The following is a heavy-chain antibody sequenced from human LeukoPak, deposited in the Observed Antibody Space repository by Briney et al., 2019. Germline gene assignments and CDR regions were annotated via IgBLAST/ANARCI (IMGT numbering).Heavy chain of an antibody. J-gene: IGHJ3*02. D-gene: IGHD6-13*01. CDR2: INPNSGGT. V-gene: IGHV1-2*02. CDR1: GYTFTGYY. Sequence: ASVKVSCKASGYTFTGYYMHWVRQAPGQGLEWMGWINPNSGGTNYAQKFQDRVTMARDTSISTAYMELSRLRSDDTAVYYCAGVPTAGIAAASDAFDIWGQGTMVTVSS. CDR3: AGVPTAGIAAASDAFDI.